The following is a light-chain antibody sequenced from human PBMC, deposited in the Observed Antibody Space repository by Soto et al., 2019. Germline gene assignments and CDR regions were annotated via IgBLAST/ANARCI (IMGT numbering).Light chain of an antibody. Sequence: QSVLTQPASVSGSLGQSITISCTGTISDIGSYHYVSWYQHHPGKAPKLIIYEVTNRPSGVSNRFSGSKSGNTASLTISGLQAEDEADYYCSSYAGSSTVVFGGGTKVTVL. CDR2: EVT. CDR1: ISDIGSYHY. J-gene: IGLJ2*01. V-gene: IGLV2-14*01. CDR3: SSYAGSSTVV.